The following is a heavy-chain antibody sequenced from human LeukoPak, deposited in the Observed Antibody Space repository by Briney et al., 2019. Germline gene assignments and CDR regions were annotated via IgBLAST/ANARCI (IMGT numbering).Heavy chain of an antibody. D-gene: IGHD3-22*01. J-gene: IGHJ4*02. Sequence: ASVKVSCKASGYSFTGFYIHWVRQAPGQGLEWMAWINPQTGATNYPQKFKGRITTTRDLSITTAYMEVTTLRSDDTAVYYCARGGDDSGLYFAYWGQGTLVTVSS. CDR1: GYSFTGFY. CDR2: INPQTGAT. V-gene: IGHV1-2*02. CDR3: ARGGDDSGLYFAY.